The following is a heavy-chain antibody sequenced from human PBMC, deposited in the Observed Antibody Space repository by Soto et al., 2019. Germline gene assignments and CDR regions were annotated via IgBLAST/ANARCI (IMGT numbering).Heavy chain of an antibody. CDR1: GYTISSYG. Sequence: QVQLVQSGAEVKKPGASVKVSCKASGYTISSYGLSCVRQAPGQGLEWMGWIVHNGNTNYARKFQGRFTLTIDTSTCTAYMELRSLRSDDTAFYYCARDRGGDFRYGMDVWGHGTSVTVSS. CDR3: ARDRGGDFRYGMDV. D-gene: IGHD2-21*02. J-gene: IGHJ6*02. V-gene: IGHV1-18*01. CDR2: IVHNGNT.